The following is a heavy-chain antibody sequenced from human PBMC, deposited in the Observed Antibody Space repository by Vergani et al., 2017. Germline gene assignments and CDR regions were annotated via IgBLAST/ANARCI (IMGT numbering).Heavy chain of an antibody. D-gene: IGHD3-10*01. Sequence: QVQLQESGPGLVKPSETLTLTCDVSDSSIMTNPYWGWFRQSPGKGLEWIGCIHHSGDTHYNSSLKSRVSISIVSSSKFSLSLTSVTAADTAIYYCARHRGSGGFFPSSYFYAMDVLGHGTTVTVSS. CDR2: IHHSGDT. V-gene: IGHV4-38-2*01. CDR1: DSSIMTNPY. J-gene: IGHJ6*02. CDR3: ARHRGSGGFFPSSYFYAMDV.